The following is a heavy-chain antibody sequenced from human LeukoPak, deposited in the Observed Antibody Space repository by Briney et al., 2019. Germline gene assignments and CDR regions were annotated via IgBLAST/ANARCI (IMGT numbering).Heavy chain of an antibody. CDR3: VRTSAVAGRNTPTNAFDY. Sequence: SQTLSLTRAISGDSVSSNSAAWNWIRQSPSRGLEWLGRTYYRSKWNNNYAVSVKSRITINPDTSKNQFSLHLNSVTPEDTAVYYCVRTSAVAGRNTPTNAFDYWGQGTLVTVSS. CDR1: GDSVSSNSAA. CDR2: TYYRSKWNN. D-gene: IGHD6-19*01. V-gene: IGHV6-1*01. J-gene: IGHJ4*02.